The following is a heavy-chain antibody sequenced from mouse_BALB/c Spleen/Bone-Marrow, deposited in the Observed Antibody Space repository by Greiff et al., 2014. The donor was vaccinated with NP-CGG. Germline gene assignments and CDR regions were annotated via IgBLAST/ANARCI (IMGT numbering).Heavy chain of an antibody. D-gene: IGHD2-3*01. V-gene: IGHV1-9*01. J-gene: IGHJ2*01. CDR3: ARLDGYFDY. CDR2: ILPGSGST. CDR1: GCTFSSYW. Sequence: LVESGAELMKPGASVKISCKATGCTFSSYWIEWVKQRPGHGLEWIGEILPGSGSTNYNEKFKGKATFTADTSSNTAYMQLSSLTSEDSAVYYCARLDGYFDYWGQGTTLTVSS.